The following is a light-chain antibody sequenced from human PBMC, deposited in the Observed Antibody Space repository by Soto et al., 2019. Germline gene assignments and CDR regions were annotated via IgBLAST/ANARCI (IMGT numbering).Light chain of an antibody. V-gene: IGLV2-14*01. CDR2: DVS. Sequence: QSALTQPAPVSGSPGQSFTISCTGTSGDVGGYNFVSWYQQHPGKAPKLMIYDVSNRPSGVSNRFSGSKSGNTASLTISGLQAEDEADYYCSSYTSSSTYVFGTGTKLTVL. J-gene: IGLJ1*01. CDR3: SSYTSSSTYV. CDR1: SGDVGGYNF.